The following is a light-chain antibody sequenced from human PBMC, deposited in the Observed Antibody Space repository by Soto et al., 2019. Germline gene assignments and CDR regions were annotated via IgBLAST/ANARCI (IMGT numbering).Light chain of an antibody. CDR1: QDISNY. CDR2: DAS. Sequence: SQITHAPSSLSSSVGDRVTITCQASQDISNYLNWYQQKPGKAPKLLISDASRLETGVPSRFSGRGSGTDFTFTISSLQTEDIATYYCQQYHPLITFGRGTRLEIK. V-gene: IGKV1-33*01. CDR3: QQYHPLIT. J-gene: IGKJ5*01.